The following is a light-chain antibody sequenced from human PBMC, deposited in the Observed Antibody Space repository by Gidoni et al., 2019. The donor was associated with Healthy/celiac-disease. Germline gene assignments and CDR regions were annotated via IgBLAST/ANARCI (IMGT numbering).Light chain of an antibody. CDR3: QQLNSYPLT. CDR2: AAS. J-gene: IGKJ4*01. Sequence: IQLTQSPSSLSASVGERVTITCRDSQGISSYLAWYQQKPGKAPKLLIYAASTLQSGVPSRFSGRGSGTDFTLTISSLQPEDFATYYCQQLNSYPLTFGGGTKVEIK. V-gene: IGKV1-9*01. CDR1: QGISSY.